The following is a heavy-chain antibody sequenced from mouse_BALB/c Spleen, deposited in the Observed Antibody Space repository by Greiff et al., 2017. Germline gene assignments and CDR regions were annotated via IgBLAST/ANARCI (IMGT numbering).Heavy chain of an antibody. J-gene: IGHJ4*01. CDR2: INPSTGYT. V-gene: IGHV1-4*01. CDR3: AREPPYGDYAMDY. D-gene: IGHD1-1*01. CDR1: GYTFTSYW. Sequence: VQLQQSGAELATPGASVKMSCKASGYTFTSYWMHWVKQRPGQGLEWIGYINPSTGYTEYNQKFKDKATLTADKSSSTAYMQLSSLTSEDSAVYYCAREPPYGDYAMDYWGQGTSVTVSA.